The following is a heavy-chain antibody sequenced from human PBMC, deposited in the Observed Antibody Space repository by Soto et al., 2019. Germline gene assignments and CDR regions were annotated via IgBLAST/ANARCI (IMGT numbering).Heavy chain of an antibody. V-gene: IGHV4-30-2*01. D-gene: IGHD1-26*01. CDR2: IYHSGST. CDR3: ARVVDGDFDY. J-gene: IGHJ4*02. CDR1: GGSISSGGYS. Sequence: SETLCLTCAVSGGSISSGGYSWSWIRQPPGKGLEWIGYIYHSGSTYYNPSLKSRVTISVDRSKNQFSLKLSSVTAADTAVYYCARVVDGDFDYWGQGTLVTVSS.